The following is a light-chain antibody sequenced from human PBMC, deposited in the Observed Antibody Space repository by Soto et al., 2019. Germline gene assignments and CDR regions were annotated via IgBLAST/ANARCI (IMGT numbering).Light chain of an antibody. CDR1: QSIRSH. Sequence: EIVMTQSPATLSVSPGESATLSCRASQSIRSHLAWYQRRPGQAPRVLIDASSTRATGVPARFSGSGSGTEFTLTISSLQSEDFAVYYCQQYNVWPGWTFGQGTRLEIK. CDR3: QQYNVWPGWT. CDR2: ASS. V-gene: IGKV3-15*01. J-gene: IGKJ5*01.